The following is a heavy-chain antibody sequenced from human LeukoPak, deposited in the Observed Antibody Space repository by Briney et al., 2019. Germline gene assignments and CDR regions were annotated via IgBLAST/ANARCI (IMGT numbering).Heavy chain of an antibody. V-gene: IGHV4-59*12. J-gene: IGHJ4*02. Sequence: KPSETLSLTCTVSGGSISSYYWSWIRQPPGKGLEWIGTIYYSGSTYYNPSLKSRVTISVDTSKNQFSLKLSSVTAADTAVYYCARDHQLYSNFYWGQGTLVTVSS. CDR2: IYYSGST. CDR3: ARDHQLYSNFY. CDR1: GGSISSYY. D-gene: IGHD4-11*01.